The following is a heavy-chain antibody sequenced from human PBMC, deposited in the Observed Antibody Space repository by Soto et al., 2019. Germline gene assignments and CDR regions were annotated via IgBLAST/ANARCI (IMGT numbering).Heavy chain of an antibody. J-gene: IGHJ4*02. CDR1: GFTFSSYG. Sequence: QVQLVESGGGVVQPGRSLRVSCAASGFTFSSYGMHWVRQAPGKGLEWVAVISYDGNNKYYTDSVKGRFSISRDNSKNTLFLQMDSLRAVDTALYYCAKAYAVPAATASFHYWGQGTLVTVSS. V-gene: IGHV3-30*18. CDR3: AKAYAVPAATASFHY. D-gene: IGHD2-2*01. CDR2: ISYDGNNK.